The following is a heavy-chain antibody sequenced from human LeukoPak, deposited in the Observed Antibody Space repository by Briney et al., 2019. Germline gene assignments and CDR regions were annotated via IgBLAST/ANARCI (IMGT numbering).Heavy chain of an antibody. Sequence: GGSLRLSCTVSGFTVSSNSMSWVRQAPGKGLEWVSFIFSSTHYSDSVKGRFTISRDNSENTLYLQMNSLRAEDTAVYYCARRAGAYSHPYDYWGQGTLVTVSS. CDR2: IFSST. D-gene: IGHD4/OR15-4a*01. CDR3: ARRAGAYSHPYDY. V-gene: IGHV3-53*01. CDR1: GFTVSSNS. J-gene: IGHJ4*02.